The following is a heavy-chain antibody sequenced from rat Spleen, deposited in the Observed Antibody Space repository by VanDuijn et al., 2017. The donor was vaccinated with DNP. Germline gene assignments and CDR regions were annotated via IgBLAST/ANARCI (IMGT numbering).Heavy chain of an antibody. J-gene: IGHJ3*01. Sequence: EVQLVESGGGLVQPGRSLKLSCAASGFTFSNYDMAWVRQAPTKGLEWVASISPSGGSTYYRDSVKGRFTISRDNAKSTLYLQMDSLRSEDTATYYCARRGYTTDYPFAYWGQGTLVTVSS. CDR3: ARRGYTTDYPFAY. CDR2: ISPSGGST. CDR1: GFTFSNYD. V-gene: IGHV5-25*01. D-gene: IGHD1-6*01.